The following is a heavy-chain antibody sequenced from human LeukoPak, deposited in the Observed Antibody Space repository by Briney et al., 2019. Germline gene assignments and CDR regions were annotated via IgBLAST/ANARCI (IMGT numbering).Heavy chain of an antibody. D-gene: IGHD2-2*02. CDR3: AKLSVVPAAIRAPTYYFDY. J-gene: IGHJ4*02. CDR1: GFTFDDYG. Sequence: PGGSLRLSCAASGFTFDDYGMSWVRQAPGKGLEWVSGINWNGGSTGYADSVKGRFTISRDNSKNTLYLQMNSLRAEDTAVYYCAKLSVVPAAIRAPTYYFDYWGQGTLVTVSS. V-gene: IGHV3-20*04. CDR2: INWNGGST.